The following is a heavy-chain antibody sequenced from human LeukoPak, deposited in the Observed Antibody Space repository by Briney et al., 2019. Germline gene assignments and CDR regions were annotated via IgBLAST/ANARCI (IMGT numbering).Heavy chain of an antibody. Sequence: GASVKVSCKASGYTFTSYAINWVRQAPGQGLEWMGWINTDTGNPTYAQGFTGWFVFSLDTSVSTAYLQISSLKAEDTALYYCARARYCSSTKCYGDYWGQGTLVTVSS. CDR1: GYTFTSYA. D-gene: IGHD2-2*01. V-gene: IGHV7-4-1*02. CDR3: ARARYCSSTKCYGDY. J-gene: IGHJ4*02. CDR2: INTDTGNP.